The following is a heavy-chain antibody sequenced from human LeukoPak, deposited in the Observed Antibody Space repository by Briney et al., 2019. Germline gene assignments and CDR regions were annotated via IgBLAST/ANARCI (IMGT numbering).Heavy chain of an antibody. J-gene: IGHJ4*02. CDR1: GFTFRSHE. CDR3: ARGQRSEGFYSDY. Sequence: GGSLRLFCAASGFTFRSHEMPWVRQAPGRGLEGVSHIHSSGSTIHYADSVKGRCTISRDNAKDSLYLQMNSLRAEDTAVYYCARGQRSEGFYSDYWGQGTLVTVSS. CDR2: IHSSGSTI. D-gene: IGHD1-1*01. V-gene: IGHV3-48*03.